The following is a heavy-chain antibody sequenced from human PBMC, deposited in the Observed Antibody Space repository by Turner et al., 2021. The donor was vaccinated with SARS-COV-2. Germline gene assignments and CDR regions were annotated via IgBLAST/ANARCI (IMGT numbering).Heavy chain of an antibody. J-gene: IGHJ4*02. CDR1: GGSTSSGDYY. CDR3: ARVVVLRRAYFDY. V-gene: IGHV4-30-4*01. CDR2: IYYSGST. D-gene: IGHD2-8*01. Sequence: QVQLQESGPGLVKPSQTLSLPRTVSGGSTSSGDYYRSWSRQPPGKGLGWIGYIYYSGSTYYNPSLKSRVTISVDTSKSQFYLKLSSVTAADTAVYYCARVVVLRRAYFDYWGQGTLVTVSS.